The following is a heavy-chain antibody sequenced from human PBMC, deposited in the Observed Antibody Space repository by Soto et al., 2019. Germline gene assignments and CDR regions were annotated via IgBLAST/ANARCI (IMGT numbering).Heavy chain of an antibody. J-gene: IGHJ4*02. CDR2: IIPILGIA. D-gene: IGHD4-17*01. CDR1: GGTFSSYT. CDR3: ARDCGDYAAFDY. Sequence: QVQLVQSGAEVKKPGSSVKVSCKASGGTFSSYTISWVRQAPGQGLEWMGRIIPILGIANYAQKFQGRVTITADKSTSTAYMELSSLRSEDTAVYYCARDCGDYAAFDYWGQGTLVTVSS. V-gene: IGHV1-69*08.